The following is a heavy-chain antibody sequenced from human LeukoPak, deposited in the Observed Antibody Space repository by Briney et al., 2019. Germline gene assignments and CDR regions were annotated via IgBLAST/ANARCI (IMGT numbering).Heavy chain of an antibody. CDR3: ASSAGYDILTAYLLDY. J-gene: IGHJ4*02. Sequence: AAVKVSCKASGYTYTSYGISWVGQARGQGLEGMGWISAYNGNTNYAQELQGRVTMTTDTSTSTAYMELRSLRSDDTAVYYCASSAGYDILTAYLLDYWGQGTLVTVSS. V-gene: IGHV1-18*01. CDR1: GYTYTSYG. D-gene: IGHD3-9*01. CDR2: ISAYNGNT.